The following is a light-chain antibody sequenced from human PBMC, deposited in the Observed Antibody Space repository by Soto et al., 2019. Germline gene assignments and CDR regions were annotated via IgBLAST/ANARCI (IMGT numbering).Light chain of an antibody. J-gene: IGKJ4*01. CDR1: QDVSSN. CDR3: QQYIRWPLT. Sequence: MVVTQSPATLSVSPGERATLSCRASQDVSSNLAWYQQKPGQAPSLLIYGASTRATGTPARFSGSGSWTGFTLTISSLQSEDYAVYFCQQYIRWPLTFGGGTKVEI. CDR2: GAS. V-gene: IGKV3-15*01.